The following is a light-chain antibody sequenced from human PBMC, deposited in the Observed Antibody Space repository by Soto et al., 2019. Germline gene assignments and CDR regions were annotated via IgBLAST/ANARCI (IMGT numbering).Light chain of an antibody. CDR2: DVN. CDR1: SSDVGRYNY. V-gene: IGLV2-14*01. Sequence: QSALTQPASVSGSPGQSITISCTGTSSDVGRYNYVSWYQQHPGKAPKLMIYDVNNRPSGVSNRVSGSKSGNTASLTISGLQAEDEADYYCSSYTSSSTRVVFGGGTKLTVL. CDR3: SSYTSSSTRVV. J-gene: IGLJ2*01.